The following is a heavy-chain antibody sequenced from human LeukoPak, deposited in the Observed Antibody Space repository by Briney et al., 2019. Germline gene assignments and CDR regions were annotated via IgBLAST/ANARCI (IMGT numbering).Heavy chain of an antibody. CDR1: GGSISSYY. CDR3: ARDLPTTTVTTLDAFDI. V-gene: IGHV4-4*07. Sequence: PSETLSLTCTVSGGSISSYYWSWIRQPAGKGLEWIGRIYTSGSTNYNPSLKSRVTMSVDTSNNQFSLKLSSVTAADTAVYYCARDLPTTTVTTLDAFDIWGQGTMVTVSS. CDR2: IYTSGST. J-gene: IGHJ3*02. D-gene: IGHD4-17*01.